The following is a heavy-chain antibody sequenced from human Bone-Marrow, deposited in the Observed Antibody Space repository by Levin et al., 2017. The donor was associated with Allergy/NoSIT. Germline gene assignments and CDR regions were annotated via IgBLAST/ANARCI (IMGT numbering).Heavy chain of an antibody. J-gene: IGHJ4*02. Sequence: LSLTCAASGFTFSSYAMHWVRQAPGKGLEWVAVISYDGSNKYYADSVKGRFTISRDNSKNTLYLQMNSLRAEDTAVYYCAREQWLVYFDYWGQGTLVTVSS. CDR3: AREQWLVYFDY. D-gene: IGHD6-19*01. V-gene: IGHV3-30*04. CDR1: GFTFSSYA. CDR2: ISYDGSNK.